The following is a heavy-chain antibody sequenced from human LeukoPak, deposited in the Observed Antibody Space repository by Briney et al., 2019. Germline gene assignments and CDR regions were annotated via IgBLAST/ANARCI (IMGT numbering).Heavy chain of an antibody. Sequence: GGSLRLSCAASGFTFSSYAMSWVRQAPGKGLEWVSGVSGSGGNIHYADSVKGRFTISRDNSKNTLYLQMNSLRAEDTAVYYCAASLPNIVVVPATKGPFGYWGQGALVTVSS. J-gene: IGHJ4*02. V-gene: IGHV3-23*01. CDR2: VSGSGGNI. D-gene: IGHD2-2*01. CDR3: AASLPNIVVVPATKGPFGY. CDR1: GFTFSSYA.